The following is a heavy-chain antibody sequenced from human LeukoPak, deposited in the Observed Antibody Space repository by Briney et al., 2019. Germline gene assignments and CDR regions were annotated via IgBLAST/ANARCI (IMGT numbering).Heavy chain of an antibody. D-gene: IGHD6-19*01. CDR2: ISGSGGST. Sequence: PGGSLRLSCAASGFTFSSYAMSWLRQAPGKGLEWVSAISGSGGSTYYADSVKGRFTISRDNSKNTLYLQMNSLRAEDTAVYYCAKGFSYSSGWLYDYWGQGTLVTVSS. J-gene: IGHJ4*02. V-gene: IGHV3-23*01. CDR1: GFTFSSYA. CDR3: AKGFSYSSGWLYDY.